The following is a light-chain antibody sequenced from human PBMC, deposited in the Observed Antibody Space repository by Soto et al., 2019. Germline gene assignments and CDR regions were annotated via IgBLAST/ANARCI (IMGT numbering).Light chain of an antibody. Sequence: QSVLTQPPSMSGAPGQRVAISCSGSGSNIGAGYDVHWYKQLPGTAPQVVIYGNTNRPSGVPDRFSGYTSGTYASLVITGLQADDEAEYYCQSFDSTLSASIFGGGTKLTVL. CDR3: QSFDSTLSASI. CDR1: GSNIGAGYD. CDR2: GNT. J-gene: IGLJ2*01. V-gene: IGLV1-40*01.